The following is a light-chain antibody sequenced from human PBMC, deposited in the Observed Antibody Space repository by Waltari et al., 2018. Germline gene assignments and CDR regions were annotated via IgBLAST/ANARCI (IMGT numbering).Light chain of an antibody. CDR3: QQSYSTPRYT. Sequence: DIQMTQSPSSLSASEGDRVTITCRTSHSISSYLNWSQQKPGKDPRLLIYAASSLQSGVPSRFSGSGSGTDFTLTISSLQPEDFATYYCQQSYSTPRYTFGQGTKLEIK. CDR1: HSISSY. J-gene: IGKJ2*01. CDR2: AAS. V-gene: IGKV1-39*01.